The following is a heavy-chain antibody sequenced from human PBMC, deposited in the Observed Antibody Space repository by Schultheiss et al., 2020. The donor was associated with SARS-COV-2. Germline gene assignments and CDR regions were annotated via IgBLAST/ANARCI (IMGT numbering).Heavy chain of an antibody. CDR3: ARVRWYYDSSALFDY. CDR1: GFTFSSYA. J-gene: IGHJ4*02. Sequence: GESLKISCAASGFTFSSYAMSWVRQAPGKGLEWVSYISSSSSTIYYADSVKGRFTISRDNAKNSLYLQMNSLRAEDTAVYYCARVRWYYDSSALFDYWGQGTLVTVSS. CDR2: ISSSSSTI. V-gene: IGHV3-48*01. D-gene: IGHD3-22*01.